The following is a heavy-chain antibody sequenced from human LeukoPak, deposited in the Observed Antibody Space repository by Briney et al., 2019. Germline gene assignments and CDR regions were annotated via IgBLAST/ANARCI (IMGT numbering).Heavy chain of an antibody. CDR3: AATSSSNDWFAY. Sequence: ASVKVSCKVSGHTFINYYVHWVRQAPGQGLEWMGIIIPSGGSTRYAQKFQGRVTLTRDTSTSTVYMEVSSLRSEDSAVYYCAATSSSNDWFAYWGQGTLVTVSS. CDR1: GHTFINYY. J-gene: IGHJ4*02. D-gene: IGHD3-9*01. V-gene: IGHV1-46*01. CDR2: IIPSGGST.